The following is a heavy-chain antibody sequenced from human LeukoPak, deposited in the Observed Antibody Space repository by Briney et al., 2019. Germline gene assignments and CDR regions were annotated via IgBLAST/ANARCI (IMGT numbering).Heavy chain of an antibody. J-gene: IGHJ6*02. D-gene: IGHD6-13*01. CDR2: ISGSGGST. Sequence: GGSLRLSCAASGFTFSSYAMSWVRQAPGKGLEWVSAISGSGGSTYYADSVKGRFTISRDNSKNTLYLQMNSLRAEDTAVYYCARDDGGSWYQDYYYYGMDVWGQGTTVTVSS. CDR1: GFTFSSYA. V-gene: IGHV3-23*01. CDR3: ARDDGGSWYQDYYYYGMDV.